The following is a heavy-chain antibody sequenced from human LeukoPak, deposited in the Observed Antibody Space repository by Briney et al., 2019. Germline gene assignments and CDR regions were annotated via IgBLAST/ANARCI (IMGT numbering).Heavy chain of an antibody. CDR2: ISGSGDTT. CDR3: AKSAQYSIPYYFDY. Sequence: PGGSLRLSCAASGFTFSDYYMSWVRQAPGKGLEWVSTISGSGDTTYYADSVKGRFTISRDNSKDTLYLQMNSLRAEDTAIYYCAKSAQYSIPYYFDYWGQGTLVTVSS. CDR1: GFTFSDYY. J-gene: IGHJ4*02. D-gene: IGHD4-11*01. V-gene: IGHV3-23*01.